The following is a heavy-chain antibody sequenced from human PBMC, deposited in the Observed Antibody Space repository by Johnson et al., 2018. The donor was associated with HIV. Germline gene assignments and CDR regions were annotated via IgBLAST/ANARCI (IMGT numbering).Heavy chain of an antibody. D-gene: IGHD6-13*01. CDR2: ISYDESNK. V-gene: IGHV3-30-3*01. Sequence: QVQLVESGGGVVQPGRSLRLSCAASGFTFSSYAMHWVRQAPGKGLEWVAAISYDESNKDYADSVKGRFTISRDNSKNTVYLQMNSLRAEDTALYYCARELRGYDVFDIWGQGTMGTVSS. CDR3: ARELRGYDVFDI. J-gene: IGHJ3*02. CDR1: GFTFSSYA.